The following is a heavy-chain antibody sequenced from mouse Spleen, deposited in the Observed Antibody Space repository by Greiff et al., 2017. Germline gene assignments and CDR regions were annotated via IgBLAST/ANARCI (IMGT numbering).Heavy chain of an antibody. Sequence: VKVVESGPGLVAPSQSLSITCTVSGFSLTSYGVHWVRQPPGKGLEWLVVIWSDGSTTYNSALKSRLSISKDNSKSQVFLKMNSLQTDDTAMYYCARNWELGYAMDYWGQGTSVTVSS. J-gene: IGHJ4*01. CDR1: GFSLTSYG. CDR2: IWSDGST. CDR3: ARNWELGYAMDY. V-gene: IGHV2-6*02. D-gene: IGHD4-1*01.